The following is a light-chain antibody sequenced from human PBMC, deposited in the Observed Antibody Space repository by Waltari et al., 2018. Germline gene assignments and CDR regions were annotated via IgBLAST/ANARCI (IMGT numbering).Light chain of an antibody. CDR1: SSDVGTYNL. Sequence: QSALTQPASVSGSPGQSITISCTGSSSDVGTYNLVSGYQQYPGKAPKLMIYEVTKRPSGVSNRFSGSKSGNTASLTISGLQAEDEADYYCCSYAGSTTFVVFGGGTNLAVL. V-gene: IGLV2-23*02. CDR2: EVT. J-gene: IGLJ2*01. CDR3: CSYAGSTTFVV.